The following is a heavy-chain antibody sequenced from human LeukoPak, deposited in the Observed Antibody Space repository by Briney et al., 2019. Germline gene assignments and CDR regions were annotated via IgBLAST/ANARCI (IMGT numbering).Heavy chain of an antibody. V-gene: IGHV3-21*01. J-gene: IGHJ4*01. CDR3: TRDFRGSYADY. D-gene: IGHD1-26*01. Sequence: GGSLRLSCAASGFAFTSYTMNWVRQAPGKGLEWVSSISSSSSYIYYADSVQGLFTISRDNAKNSLYLQMNSLRVEDTAVYYCTRDFRGSYADYCGHGTLVTVSS. CDR2: ISSSSSYI. CDR1: GFAFTSYT.